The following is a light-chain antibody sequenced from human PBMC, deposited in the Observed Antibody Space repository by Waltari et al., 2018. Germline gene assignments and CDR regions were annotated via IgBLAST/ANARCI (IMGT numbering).Light chain of an antibody. CDR3: QQYNNWPLT. CDR2: GVS. J-gene: IGKJ4*01. CDR1: QSVTSSH. Sequence: EIVMTQSPATLSVSPGERATLSCRASQSVTSSHLAWYQQKPGQSPRLLIYGVSTRATGIPARFSGSGSGTEFTLTISSLQSEDFAVYYCQQYNNWPLTFGGGTKVEIK. V-gene: IGKV3-15*01.